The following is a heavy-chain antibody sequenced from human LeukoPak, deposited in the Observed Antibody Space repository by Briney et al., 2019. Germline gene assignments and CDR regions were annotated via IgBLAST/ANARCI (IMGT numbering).Heavy chain of an antibody. CDR3: ARCPWFGELPHPAYGMDV. CDR1: GFTFSDYY. CDR2: ISSSSSYT. D-gene: IGHD3-10*01. Sequence: GGSLRLSCAASGFTFSDYYMSWIRQAPGKGLEWVSYISSSSSYTNYADSVKGRFTISRDNAKNSLYLQMDSLRAEDTAVYYCARCPWFGELPHPAYGMDVWGKGTTVTVS. V-gene: IGHV3-11*03. J-gene: IGHJ6*04.